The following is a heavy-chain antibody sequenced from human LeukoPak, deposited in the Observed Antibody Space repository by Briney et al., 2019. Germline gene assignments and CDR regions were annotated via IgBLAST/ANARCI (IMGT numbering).Heavy chain of an antibody. Sequence: GGSLRLSCAVSGFSVSSSYMSWVRQAPGKGLEWVGRIKSKTDGGTTDYAAPVKGRFTISRDDSKNTLYLQMNSLKTEDTAVYYCTTFFDCGGDCPFGYWGQGTLVTVSS. CDR2: IKSKTDGGTT. CDR1: GFSVSSSY. CDR3: TTFFDCGGDCPFGY. D-gene: IGHD2-21*02. J-gene: IGHJ4*02. V-gene: IGHV3-15*01.